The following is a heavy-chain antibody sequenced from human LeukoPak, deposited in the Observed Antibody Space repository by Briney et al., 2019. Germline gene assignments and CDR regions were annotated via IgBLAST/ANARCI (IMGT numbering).Heavy chain of an antibody. CDR2: IHTSGSN. J-gene: IGHJ3*01. Sequence: SETLSLTCAVSGVSISPYYWAWIRQPPGKGLEWIGYIHTSGSNNQYPSLKSRVTISVDKSKNHFSLRLPSVTAADTAVYYCARLSAAVHLGAFDLWGQGTMVTVSA. CDR3: ARLSAAVHLGAFDL. D-gene: IGHD3-3*01. V-gene: IGHV4-4*09. CDR1: GVSISPYY.